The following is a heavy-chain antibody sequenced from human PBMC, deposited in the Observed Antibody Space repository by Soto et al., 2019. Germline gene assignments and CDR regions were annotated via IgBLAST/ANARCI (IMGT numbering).Heavy chain of an antibody. Sequence: QVQLQQWGAGLLKPSETLSLTCAVYGGSFRGYYWSWIRQPPGKGLEWIGEINHRGSTNYNPSVMSSVTISVDTSKNQFSLKLNAVTAADTAVYYCARGSRVQIPAASGRDYYYHGLDVWGQGTAVTVSS. D-gene: IGHD6-25*01. J-gene: IGHJ6*02. CDR2: INHRGST. CDR3: ARGSRVQIPAASGRDYYYHGLDV. CDR1: GGSFRGYY. V-gene: IGHV4-34*01.